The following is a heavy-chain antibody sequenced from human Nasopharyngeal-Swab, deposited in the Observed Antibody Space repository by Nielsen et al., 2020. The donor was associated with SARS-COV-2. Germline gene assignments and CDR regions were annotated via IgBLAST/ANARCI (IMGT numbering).Heavy chain of an antibody. Sequence: GESLKISCGASGFTFSDHWMHWVRQAPGKGPEWVSIISGDGRITIYADSVKGRFTISRDNAKNTLYLEMISLRAEDTAVYFCVRDRPQDKFDCHPIFDFWGQGTLVTVSS. V-gene: IGHV3-74*01. J-gene: IGHJ4*02. CDR3: VRDRPQDKFDCHPIFDF. D-gene: IGHD2-21*02. CDR1: GFTFSDHW. CDR2: ISGDGRIT.